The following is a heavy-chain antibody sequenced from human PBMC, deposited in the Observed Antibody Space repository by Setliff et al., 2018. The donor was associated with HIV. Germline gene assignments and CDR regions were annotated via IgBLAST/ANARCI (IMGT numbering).Heavy chain of an antibody. J-gene: IGHJ5*02. CDR1: GGSFSSYY. D-gene: IGHD3-3*01. V-gene: IGHV4-34*01. Sequence: SETLSLTCVVYGGSFSSYYWSWIRQPPGKGLEWIGEINHSGSTNYNPSLKSRVTISVDTSKNQFSLKLRAVTAADRAVYYCARQRGGRVTIFGVSGGWFDPWGQGTLVTVSS. CDR3: ARQRGGRVTIFGVSGGWFDP. CDR2: INHSGST.